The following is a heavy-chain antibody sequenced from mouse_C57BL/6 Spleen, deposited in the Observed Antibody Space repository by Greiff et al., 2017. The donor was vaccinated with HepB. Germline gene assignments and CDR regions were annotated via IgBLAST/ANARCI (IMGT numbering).Heavy chain of an antibody. CDR2: IDPANGNT. J-gene: IGHJ4*01. Sequence: VQLQQSVAELVRPGASVKLSCTASGFTIKNTYMHWVKQSPEQGLEWIGWIDPANGNTKYAPKFQGQATITADTSSNTAYLQLSSLASEDTAIYYCARGGDYAMDDWGQGTSVTVSS. CDR1: GFTIKNTY. CDR3: ARGGDYAMDD. V-gene: IGHV14-3*01.